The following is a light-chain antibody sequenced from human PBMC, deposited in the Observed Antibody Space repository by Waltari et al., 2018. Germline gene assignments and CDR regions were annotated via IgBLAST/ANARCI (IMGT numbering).Light chain of an antibody. CDR3: CSYAGNSRGV. CDR1: SSDIGRYTF. Sequence: QSSLTQPVPVPGSPRPSLPLSCTGSSSDIGRYTFVSWYQQHPGKPPKRIVYEVFKRPSGVSNRFSGSRSGNTASLTISGLQADDEADYHCCSYAGNSRGVFGTGTKVTVL. J-gene: IGLJ1*01. CDR2: EVF. V-gene: IGLV2-23*02.